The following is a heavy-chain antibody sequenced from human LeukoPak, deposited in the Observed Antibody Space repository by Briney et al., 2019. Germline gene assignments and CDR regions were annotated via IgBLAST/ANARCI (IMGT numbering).Heavy chain of an antibody. CDR1: GGTFSSYA. CDR3: ARMGYCSSTSCPKTSYYYYMDV. CDR2: IIPIFGTA. V-gene: IGHV1-69*05. D-gene: IGHD2-2*01. J-gene: IGHJ6*03. Sequence: SVKVSCKASGGTFSSYAISWVRQAPGQGLEWMGGIIPIFGTANYAQKFQGRVTITTDESTSTAYMELSSLRSEDTAVYYCARMGYCSSTSCPKTSYYYYMDVWGKGTTVTVSS.